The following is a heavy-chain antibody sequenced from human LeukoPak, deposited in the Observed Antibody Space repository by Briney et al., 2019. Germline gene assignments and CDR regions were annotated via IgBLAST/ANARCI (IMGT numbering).Heavy chain of an antibody. CDR2: MNPNSGNT. V-gene: IGHV1-8*01. CDR1: GYTFTSYD. Sequence: ASVKVSCKASGYTFTSYDINWVRQATGQGLEWMGWMNPNSGNTGYAQKFQGRVTMTRNTSISTAYMEPSSLRSEDTAVYYCARGASESGYYFDYWGQGTLVTVSS. J-gene: IGHJ4*02. CDR3: ARGASESGYYFDY.